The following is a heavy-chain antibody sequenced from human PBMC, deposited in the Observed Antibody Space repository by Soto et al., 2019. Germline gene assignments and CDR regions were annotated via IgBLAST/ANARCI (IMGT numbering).Heavy chain of an antibody. CDR2: IYYSGST. V-gene: IGHV4-59*08. CDR3: ARHHYGDFIDY. J-gene: IGHJ4*02. Sequence: SETLSLTCTVSGGSISSYYWSWIRQPPGKGLEWIGYIYYSGSTNYNPSLKSRVTISVDTSKNQFSLKLSSVTAADTAVYYCARHHYGDFIDYWGQGTLVTVSS. D-gene: IGHD4-17*01. CDR1: GGSISSYY.